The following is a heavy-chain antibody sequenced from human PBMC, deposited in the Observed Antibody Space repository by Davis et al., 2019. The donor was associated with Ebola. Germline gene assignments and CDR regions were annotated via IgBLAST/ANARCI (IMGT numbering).Heavy chain of an antibody. CDR3: VRDPALVVTGGGWFFGL. CDR2: INQDGSEK. D-gene: IGHD2-21*02. Sequence: GGSLRLSCAASGFTFSSYWMSWVRQAPGKGLEWVANINQDGSEKYYVDSVKGRFTISRDNAKNSLYLQMNSLRAEDTAVYYCVRDPALVVTGGGWFFGLWGRGTLVTVSS. CDR1: GFTFSSYW. V-gene: IGHV3-7*01. J-gene: IGHJ2*01.